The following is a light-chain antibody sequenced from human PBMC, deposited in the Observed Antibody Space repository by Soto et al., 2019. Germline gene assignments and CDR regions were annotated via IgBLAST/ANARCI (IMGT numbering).Light chain of an antibody. Sequence: EIVLTQSPATLSLSPGERATLSCRASQSVSSYLAWYQQKPGQAPRLLIYDASNRATGIPARFSGSGSGTDFTLTISSLEPEDFAVYYCQQRRNWPATFGQGTK. CDR3: QQRRNWPAT. V-gene: IGKV3-11*01. CDR1: QSVSSY. CDR2: DAS. J-gene: IGKJ1*01.